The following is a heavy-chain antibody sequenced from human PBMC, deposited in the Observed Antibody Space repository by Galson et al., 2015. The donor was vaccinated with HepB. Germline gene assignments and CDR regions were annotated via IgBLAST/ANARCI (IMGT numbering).Heavy chain of an antibody. CDR1: GFPFSSYS. J-gene: IGHJ4*02. V-gene: IGHV3-21*01. Sequence: SLRLSCAASGFPFSSYSMSWVRQAPGKGPEWVSFINYRGSSMYYANSVKGRFNISRDNDKESVYLQMNNLRVEDTALYYCVRDADCTNGVCNDYWGQGTLVTVSS. CDR3: VRDADCTNGVCNDY. CDR2: INYRGSSM. D-gene: IGHD2-8*01.